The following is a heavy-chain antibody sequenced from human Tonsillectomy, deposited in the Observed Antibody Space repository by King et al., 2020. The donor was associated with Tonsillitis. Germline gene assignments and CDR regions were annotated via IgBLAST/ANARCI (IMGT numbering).Heavy chain of an antibody. Sequence: VQLVESGTEVKKPGASVTVSCKASGYTFTDYYIQWIRQAPGQGLEWMGWINPSSGVTNYVQKFQGRVTMTRDTSISTAYMELSSLRSDDTAVYYCARRFGYYYYMDVWGKGTTVTVTS. D-gene: IGHD3-3*01. CDR3: ARRFGYYYYMDV. J-gene: IGHJ6*03. CDR1: GYTFTDYY. CDR2: INPSSGVT. V-gene: IGHV1-2*02.